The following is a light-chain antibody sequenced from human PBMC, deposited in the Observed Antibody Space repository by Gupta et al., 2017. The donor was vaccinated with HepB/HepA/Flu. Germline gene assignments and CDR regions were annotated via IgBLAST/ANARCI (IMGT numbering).Light chain of an antibody. J-gene: IGKJ4*01. CDR1: QDINNY. CDR2: AAS. V-gene: IGKV1-12*01. Sequence: DIPMTQSPSSVSASVGDRVTLTCRASQDINNYLAGYQQKSGKAPKRLIYAASNLQSGVPSRFSGSGSGTYFTLTISSLQPEDFATYYCQQANTVPLTFGGGTRLEIK. CDR3: QQANTVPLT.